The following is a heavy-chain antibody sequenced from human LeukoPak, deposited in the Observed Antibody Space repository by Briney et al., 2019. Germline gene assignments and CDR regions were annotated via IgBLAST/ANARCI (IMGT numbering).Heavy chain of an antibody. CDR2: ISGSGTTT. J-gene: IGHJ4*02. CDR1: GLTFSNYY. V-gene: IGHV3-23*01. D-gene: IGHD1-14*01. CDR3: VRDGGAGFDY. Sequence: PGGSLRLSCAASGLTFSNYYMSWVRQAPGKGLEWVSAISGSGTTTYFADSVKGRFTISRDDSKNTLYLQMDSLRAEDTAVYCCVRDGGAGFDYWGQGTLVTVSS.